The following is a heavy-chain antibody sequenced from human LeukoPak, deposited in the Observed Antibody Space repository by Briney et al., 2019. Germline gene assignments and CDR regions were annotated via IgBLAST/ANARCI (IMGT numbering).Heavy chain of an antibody. Sequence: PRGSLRLSCAASGFTFSSYAMGWVRQAPGKGLEWVSTISGSGGSTYYADSVKGRFTISRDNSKNTLYLQMNSLRAAETAVYYCAKGGGTSVYSSLDYWGQGTLVTVSS. V-gene: IGHV3-23*01. CDR1: GFTFSSYA. CDR2: ISGSGGST. J-gene: IGHJ4*02. CDR3: AKGGGTSVYSSLDY. D-gene: IGHD3-22*01.